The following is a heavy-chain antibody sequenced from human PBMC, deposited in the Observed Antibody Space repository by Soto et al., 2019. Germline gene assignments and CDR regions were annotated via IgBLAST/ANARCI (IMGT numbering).Heavy chain of an antibody. D-gene: IGHD2-2*01. CDR1: GFTFSTYW. V-gene: IGHV3-74*01. Sequence: EVQLVESGGGLVQPGGSLRLSCAATGFTFSTYWMHWVRQGPGKGLVWVSRISTDGSSTTYADSVKGRFTISRDNAKNTLYLQMNSLRAEATAVYYCARATGSNQPFDYWGQGSLVTVSS. CDR2: ISTDGSST. J-gene: IGHJ4*02. CDR3: ARATGSNQPFDY.